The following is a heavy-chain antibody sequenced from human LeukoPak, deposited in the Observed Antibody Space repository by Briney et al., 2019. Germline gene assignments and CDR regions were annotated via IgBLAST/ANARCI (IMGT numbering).Heavy chain of an antibody. CDR1: GFTFSSYS. J-gene: IGHJ6*02. Sequence: AGGSLRLSCAASGFTFSSYSMNWVRQAPGKGLEWVSYISSSSSTIYYADSVKGRFTISRDNAKNSLYLQMNSLRAEDTAVYYCAREGDYDIFAFSDGMDVWGQGTTVTVSS. D-gene: IGHD3-9*01. V-gene: IGHV3-48*04. CDR2: ISSSSSTI. CDR3: AREGDYDIFAFSDGMDV.